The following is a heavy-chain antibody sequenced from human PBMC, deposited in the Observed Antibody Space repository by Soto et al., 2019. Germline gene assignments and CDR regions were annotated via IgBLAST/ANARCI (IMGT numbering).Heavy chain of an antibody. CDR2: INPDGGST. V-gene: IGHV1-46*03. Sequence: QVQLVQSGAEVRKPGASVRISCKTSGYAFTPYYIHWVRQAPGQGLEWMGVINPDGGSTTYAQKLQGRVSMTLDTSTTTVNMVLSSLRFEDTAIYYCARESVRRFYFDYWGQGTLVTVSS. CDR1: GYAFTPYY. J-gene: IGHJ4*02. CDR3: ARESVRRFYFDY. D-gene: IGHD3-3*01.